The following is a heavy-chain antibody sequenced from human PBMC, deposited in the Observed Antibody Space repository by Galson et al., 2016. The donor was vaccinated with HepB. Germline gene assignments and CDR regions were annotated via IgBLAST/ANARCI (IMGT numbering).Heavy chain of an antibody. Sequence: SETLSLTCAVSGDSISSSDYYWGWIRQPPGKGLEWIGSVYHTGSTYYEPSLKSRITISLDTSKNQFSLSLTSVTAADTAVYFCARRSSSSDWFGGRRAFDIWAQGTMVTVSS. V-gene: IGHV4-39*01. CDR3: ARRSSSSDWFGGRRAFDI. CDR2: VYHTGST. CDR1: GDSISSSDYY. J-gene: IGHJ3*02. D-gene: IGHD6-6*01.